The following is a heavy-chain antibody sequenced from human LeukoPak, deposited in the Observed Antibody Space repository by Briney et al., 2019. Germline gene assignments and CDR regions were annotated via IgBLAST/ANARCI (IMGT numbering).Heavy chain of an antibody. D-gene: IGHD2-8*01. Sequence: KPSETLSLTCAVYGGSFSGYYWSWIRQPPGKGLEWIGEINHSGSTNYNPSLKSRVTISVDTSKNQFSLKLSSVTAADTAVYYCARDSPVYDYWGQGTLVTVSS. CDR3: ARDSPVYDY. J-gene: IGHJ4*02. CDR2: INHSGST. V-gene: IGHV4-34*01. CDR1: GGSFSGYY.